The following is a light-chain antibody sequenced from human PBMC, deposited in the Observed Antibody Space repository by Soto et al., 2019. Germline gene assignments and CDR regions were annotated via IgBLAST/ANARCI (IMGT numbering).Light chain of an antibody. J-gene: IGKJ2*01. CDR2: GAS. CDR3: QQYHNWPPYT. CDR1: QSVSTN. V-gene: IGKV3-15*01. Sequence: EIVRTQSPATLSVSPGERATLSCRASQSVSTNLAWYQQKPGQAPRLLMYGASTRATGIPARYSGSGSGTEFTLTIRSLQSEDVAVYYCQQYHNWPPYTFGEGTKLEIK.